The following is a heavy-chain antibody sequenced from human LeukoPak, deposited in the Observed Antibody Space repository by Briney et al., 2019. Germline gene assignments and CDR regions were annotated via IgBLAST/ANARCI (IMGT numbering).Heavy chain of an antibody. CDR3: ARSSYYYDSSGYPFDY. D-gene: IGHD3-22*01. CDR2: IYPGDSDT. J-gene: IGHJ4*02. V-gene: IGHV5-51*01. Sequence: GESLKIPCKGSGYSFSSYWIGWVRQMPGKGLEWMGIIYPGDSDTRYSPSFQGQVTISADKSISTAYLQWSSLKASDTAMYYCARSSYYYDSSGYPFDYWGQGTLVTVSS. CDR1: GYSFSSYW.